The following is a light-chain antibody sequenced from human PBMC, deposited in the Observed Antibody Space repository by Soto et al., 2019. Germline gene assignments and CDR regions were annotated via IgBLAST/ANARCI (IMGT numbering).Light chain of an antibody. V-gene: IGKV1-5*03. CDR1: QDISNY. CDR3: QQYNSYLWT. Sequence: DIQMTQSPSSLSASVGDRVTITCQASQDISNYLNWYQQKLGKAPKLLIYKASSLESGVPSRFSGSGSGTEFTLTISSLQPDDFATYYCQQYNSYLWTFGQGTKVDI. CDR2: KAS. J-gene: IGKJ1*01.